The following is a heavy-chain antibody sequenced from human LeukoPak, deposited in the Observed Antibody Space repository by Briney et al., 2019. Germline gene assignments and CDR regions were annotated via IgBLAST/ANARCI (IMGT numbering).Heavy chain of an antibody. D-gene: IGHD3/OR15-3a*01. CDR1: GGSFSGYY. Sequence: SETLSLTCAVYGGSFSGYYWSWIRKPPGKGLEWIGEINHSGSTNYNPSLKSRVTISVDASKDQFSLKLSSVTAADTAVYYCARDSINMIFGDIWGQGTMVTVSS. V-gene: IGHV4-34*01. CDR2: INHSGST. CDR3: ARDSINMIFGDI. J-gene: IGHJ3*02.